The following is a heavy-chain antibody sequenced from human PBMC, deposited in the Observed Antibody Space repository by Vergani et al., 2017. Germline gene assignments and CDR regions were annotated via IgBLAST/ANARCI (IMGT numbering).Heavy chain of an antibody. D-gene: IGHD1-14*01. V-gene: IGHV3-66*01. Sequence: EVQLVESGGGLVQPGGSLRLSCAASGFTVSSNYMSWVRQAPGKGLEWVSVIYSGGSTYYADSVKGRFTIATDNAKNSLYLQMNSLRAEDTAVYYCAREAPEGDSYYYYYYGMDVWGQGTTVTVSS. CDR1: GFTVSSNY. CDR3: AREAPEGDSYYYYYYGMDV. J-gene: IGHJ6*02. CDR2: IYSGGST.